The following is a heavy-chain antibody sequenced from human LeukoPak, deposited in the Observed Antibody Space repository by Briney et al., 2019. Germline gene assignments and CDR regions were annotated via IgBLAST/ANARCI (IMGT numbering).Heavy chain of an antibody. V-gene: IGHV3-48*01. Sequence: PGGSLGLSCAASGFTFSGYSMNWVRQAPGKGLEWVSYISSSSSTIHYADSVKGRFIISRDNSKNTLYLQMNSLRAEDTAVYYCAKDGAVAGTENKNYYYYYYMDVWGKGTTVIVSS. CDR3: AKDGAVAGTENKNYYYYYYMDV. D-gene: IGHD6-19*01. CDR1: GFTFSGYS. J-gene: IGHJ6*03. CDR2: ISSSSSTI.